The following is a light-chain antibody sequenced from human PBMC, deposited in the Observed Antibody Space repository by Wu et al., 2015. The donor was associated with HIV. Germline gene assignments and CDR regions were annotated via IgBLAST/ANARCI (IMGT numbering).Light chain of an antibody. Sequence: EVVLTQSPATLSLSPGERATLSCRASQSVSSYLAWYQQKPGQAPRLLIFDASNRATGIPARFSGSGSGTDFTLTISSLEPEDFAIYYCQQRINWPLTFGGGTKGGDQT. V-gene: IGKV3-11*01. CDR3: QQRINWPLT. J-gene: IGKJ4*01. CDR1: QSVSSY. CDR2: DAS.